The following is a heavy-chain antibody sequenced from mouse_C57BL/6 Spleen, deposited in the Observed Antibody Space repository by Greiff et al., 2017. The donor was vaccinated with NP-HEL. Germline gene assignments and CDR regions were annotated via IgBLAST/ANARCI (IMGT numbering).Heavy chain of an antibody. CDR3: ARDTSYGSSYGCFDY. J-gene: IGHJ2*01. CDR1: GYTFTSYW. Sequence: QVQLQQPGAELVKPGASVKMSCKASGYTFTSYWITWVKQRPGQGLEWIGDIYPGSGSTNYNEKFKGKATLTVDTYSSKAYMQLSSLTSEDSAVYYCARDTSYGSSYGCFDYWGQGTTLTVSS. CDR2: IYPGSGST. V-gene: IGHV1-55*01. D-gene: IGHD1-1*01.